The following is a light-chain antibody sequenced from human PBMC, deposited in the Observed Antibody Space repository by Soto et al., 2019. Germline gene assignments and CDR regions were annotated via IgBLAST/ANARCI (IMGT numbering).Light chain of an antibody. CDR1: TSNIGSNT. J-gene: IGLJ1*01. Sequence: QSVLTQPPSTSGTPGQRVTISCSGTTSNIGSNTVNWYQHHPGTAPKLLIYSNNQRPSGVPDRFSGSKSGTSASLAVSGLQSEDEAHYYCAAWDASRNGYVFGTGTKVTVL. V-gene: IGLV1-44*01. CDR2: SNN. CDR3: AAWDASRNGYV.